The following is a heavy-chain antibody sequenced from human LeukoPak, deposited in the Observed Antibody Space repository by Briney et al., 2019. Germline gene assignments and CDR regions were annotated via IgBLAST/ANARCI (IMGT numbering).Heavy chain of an antibody. CDR3: ANNYDFWSGYTPRFDF. D-gene: IGHD3-3*01. Sequence: PGGSRRLSCAASGFTFSRYWMHWVRQAPGKGLVWVSRINTDGSSTNYADSVKGRFTISRDNAKNTLYLQMNSLRAEDTAVYYCANNYDFWSGYTPRFDFWGQGTLVTVSS. CDR1: GFTFSRYW. CDR2: INTDGSST. V-gene: IGHV3-74*01. J-gene: IGHJ4*02.